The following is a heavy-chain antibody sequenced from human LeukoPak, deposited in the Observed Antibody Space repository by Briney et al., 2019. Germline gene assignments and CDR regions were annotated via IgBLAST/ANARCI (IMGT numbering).Heavy chain of an antibody. D-gene: IGHD2-8*02. CDR2: TYYRSKWYN. Sequence: QTLSLTCAISGDSVSNNSAVWNRIRQSPSRGLEWLGRTYYRSKWYNDYGASVKSRITVNPDTSKNQFSLQLNSVTPEDTAVYYCVRSQYWRFDDWGQGTLVTASS. V-gene: IGHV6-1*01. CDR3: VRSQYWRFDD. J-gene: IGHJ4*02. CDR1: GDSVSNNSAV.